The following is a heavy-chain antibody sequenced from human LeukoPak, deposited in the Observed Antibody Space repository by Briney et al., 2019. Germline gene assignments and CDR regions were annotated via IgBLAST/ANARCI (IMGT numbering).Heavy chain of an antibody. V-gene: IGHV4-38-2*02. D-gene: IGHD4-11*01. J-gene: IGHJ3*02. CDR2: IYHSGST. CDR3: ARENSNSDAFDI. Sequence: SETLSLTCTVSGGSISSGYYWGWIRQPPGKGLEWIGSIYHSGSTYYNPSLKSRVTISVDTSKNQFSLKLSSVTAADTAVYYCARENSNSDAFDIWGQGTMVTVSS. CDR1: GGSISSGYY.